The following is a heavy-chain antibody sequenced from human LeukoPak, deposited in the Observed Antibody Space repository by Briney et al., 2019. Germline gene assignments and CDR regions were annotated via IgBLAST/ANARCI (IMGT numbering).Heavy chain of an antibody. CDR3: AKRGYDFWSGYPAGSYYYYMDV. CDR2: ISSSSSSYI. D-gene: IGHD3-3*01. J-gene: IGHJ6*03. V-gene: IGHV3-21*04. Sequence: PGGSLILSCAASGFTFNNYNMIWVRQAPGKGLEWVSSISSSSSSYIYYADSVKGRFTISRDNSKNTLYLQMNSLRAEDTAVYYCAKRGYDFWSGYPAGSYYYYMDVWGKGTTVTVSS. CDR1: GFTFNNYN.